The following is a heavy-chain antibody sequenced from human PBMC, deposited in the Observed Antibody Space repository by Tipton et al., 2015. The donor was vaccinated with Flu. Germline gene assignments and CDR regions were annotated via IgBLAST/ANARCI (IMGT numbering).Heavy chain of an antibody. J-gene: IGHJ4*02. CDR3: ARDGGYSYGHKFDY. CDR1: GFTFSLYD. D-gene: IGHD5-18*01. CDR2: IGTAGDT. Sequence: SLRLSCAASGFTFSLYDIHWVRQVTGKSLEWVSAIGTAGDTHYSDAVKGRFTITRDNVKNSLYLQMNSLRAEDTAVYYCARDGGYSYGHKFDYWGQGTLVTVSS. V-gene: IGHV3-13*01.